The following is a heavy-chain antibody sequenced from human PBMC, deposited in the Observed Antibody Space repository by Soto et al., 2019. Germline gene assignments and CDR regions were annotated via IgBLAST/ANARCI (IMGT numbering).Heavy chain of an antibody. D-gene: IGHD6-13*01. V-gene: IGHV3-23*01. CDR1: GFSFDNYA. J-gene: IGHJ4*02. CDR2: RIGGAGST. Sequence: EVQLLESGGGLVDRGGSLRLSCVASGFSFDNYAMSWVRQAPGKGLEWVSRIGGAGSTYYADSVKGRFIISRDTSKNMMYLQMNTLRAEDTAVYYCAKDLRVAYSSSWYHDYWGQGTLVTVSS. CDR3: AKDLRVAYSSSWYHDY.